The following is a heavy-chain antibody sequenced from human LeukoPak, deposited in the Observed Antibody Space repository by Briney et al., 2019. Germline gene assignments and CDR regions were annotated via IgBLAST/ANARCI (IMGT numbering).Heavy chain of an antibody. D-gene: IGHD3-9*01. CDR3: AKERERVLRYFDWLPTFDY. CDR2: ISGSGGST. J-gene: IGHJ4*02. Sequence: PGGSLRLSCAASGFTFSDYYMSWVRQAPGKGLEWVSAISGSGGSTYYADSVKGRFTISRDNSKNTLYLQMNSLRAEDTAVYYCAKERERVLRYFDWLPTFDYWGQGTLVTVSS. V-gene: IGHV3-23*01. CDR1: GFTFSDYY.